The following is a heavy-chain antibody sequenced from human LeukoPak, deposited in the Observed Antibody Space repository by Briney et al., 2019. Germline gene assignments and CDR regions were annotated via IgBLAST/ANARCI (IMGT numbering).Heavy chain of an antibody. CDR2: INPSGGST. V-gene: IGHV1-46*01. J-gene: IGHJ4*02. CDR1: GYTFTSYY. Sequence: ASVKVSCKASGYTFTSYYMHWVRQAPGQGLERMGIINPSGGSTSYAQKFQGRVTMTRDTSTSTVYMELSSLRSEDTAVYYCARLLGYCSGGSCSYYFDYWGQGTLVTVSS. CDR3: ARLLGYCSGGSCSYYFDY. D-gene: IGHD2-15*01.